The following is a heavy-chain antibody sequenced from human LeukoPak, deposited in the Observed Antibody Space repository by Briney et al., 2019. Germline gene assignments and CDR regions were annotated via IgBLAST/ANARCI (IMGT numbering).Heavy chain of an antibody. CDR2: IYYSGST. CDR3: ARGGGYCSSTSCLDY. J-gene: IGHJ4*02. Sequence: SETLSLTCTVSGGSISNYYWSWIRQPPGKGLEWIGYIYYSGSTNYNPSLKSRLTISVDTPNNQFSLKLSSVTAADTAVYYCARGGGYCSSTSCLDYWGQGTLVTVSS. V-gene: IGHV4-59*01. CDR1: GGSISNYY. D-gene: IGHD2-2*01.